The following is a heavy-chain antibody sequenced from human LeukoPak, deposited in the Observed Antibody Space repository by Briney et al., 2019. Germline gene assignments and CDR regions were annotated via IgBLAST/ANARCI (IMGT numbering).Heavy chain of an antibody. V-gene: IGHV3-23*01. J-gene: IGHJ5*02. CDR2: ISGSGGST. Sequence: PGGSLRLSCAASGFTFSSYAMSWVRQAPGKGVEWVSAISGSGGSTYYADSVKGRFTISRDNSKNTLYLQMNSLRAEDTAVYYCARMWGRDNWFDPWGQGTLVTVSS. CDR3: ARMWGRDNWFDP. D-gene: IGHD7-27*01. CDR1: GFTFSSYA.